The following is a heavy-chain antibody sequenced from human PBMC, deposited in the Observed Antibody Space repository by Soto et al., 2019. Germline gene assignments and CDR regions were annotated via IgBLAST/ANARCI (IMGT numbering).Heavy chain of an antibody. V-gene: IGHV1-18*01. CDR1: GYTFTSYG. J-gene: IGHJ3*02. CDR3: ARSRRMVITTVDGAFDI. Sequence: GASVKVSCKASGYTFTSYGISWVRQAPGQGLEWMGWISAYNGNTNYAQKLQGRVTMTTDTSTSTAYMELRSLRSDDTAVYYCARSRRMVITTVDGAFDIWGQGTMVTVSS. D-gene: IGHD3-22*01. CDR2: ISAYNGNT.